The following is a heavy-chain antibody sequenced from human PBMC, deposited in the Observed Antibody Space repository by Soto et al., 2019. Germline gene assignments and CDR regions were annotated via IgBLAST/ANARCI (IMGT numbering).Heavy chain of an antibody. CDR2: IYHSGTT. CDR1: GYSLTSGYH. D-gene: IGHD6-6*01. J-gene: IGHJ4*02. CDR3: VRVYGRSSCFFDS. V-gene: IGHV4-38-2*01. Sequence: PSETLSLTCVVSGYSLTSGYHWGWIRQPPGKGREWIGTIYHSGTTYYNPSLMSRVTMSVDTSKDQFSLKVTSATAADTAVYFFVRVYGRSSCFFDSCGQGTLVTVSS.